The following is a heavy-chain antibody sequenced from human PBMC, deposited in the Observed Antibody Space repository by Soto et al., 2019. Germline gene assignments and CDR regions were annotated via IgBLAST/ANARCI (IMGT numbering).Heavy chain of an antibody. CDR1: GYTFSNYG. Sequence: ASVKVSCKASGYTFSNYGISWVRQAPGQGLEWMGWISAYNGNMKFAQKVQGRVTMTTDTFTSTAYMELRSLRSDDTAVYYCARDQPGEGAEMFDLWGQGTLVTVSS. V-gene: IGHV1-18*01. CDR2: ISAYNGNM. J-gene: IGHJ5*02. D-gene: IGHD3-10*01. CDR3: ARDQPGEGAEMFDL.